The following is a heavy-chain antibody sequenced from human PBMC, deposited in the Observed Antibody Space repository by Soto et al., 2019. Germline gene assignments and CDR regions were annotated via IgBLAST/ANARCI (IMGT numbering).Heavy chain of an antibody. J-gene: IGHJ5*02. CDR1: DDSITSYY. CDR2: VYHSGRS. D-gene: IGHD2-15*01. Sequence: QVQLQESGPGLVKPSETLSLTCPVADDSITSYYWSWIRRPPGKGLEWLGYVYHSGRSSYNPTLKRRVTMSVDTSKNQFSLQLSSVTAADTDLYYCARVIGYCRGSSCCGLDWFDPWGQGDLVTGSS. V-gene: IGHV4-59*01. CDR3: ARVIGYCRGSSCCGLDWFDP.